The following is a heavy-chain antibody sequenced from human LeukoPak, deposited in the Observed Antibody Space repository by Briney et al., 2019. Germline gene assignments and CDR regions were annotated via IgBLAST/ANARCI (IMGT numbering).Heavy chain of an antibody. CDR1: GGSISSSSYY. CDR3: ARQREDYGDYVRAFDI. V-gene: IGHV4-39*01. D-gene: IGHD4-17*01. Sequence: PSETLSLTCTVSGGSISSSSYYWGWIRQPPWKGLEWIGSIYYSGSTYYNPSLKSRVTISVDTSKHQFSLKLSSVTAADTAVYYCARQREDYGDYVRAFDIWGQGTMVTVSS. J-gene: IGHJ3*02. CDR2: IYYSGST.